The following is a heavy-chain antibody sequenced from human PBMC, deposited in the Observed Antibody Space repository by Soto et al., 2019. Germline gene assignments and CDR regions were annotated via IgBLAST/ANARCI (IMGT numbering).Heavy chain of an antibody. J-gene: IGHJ5*02. CDR1: GGSISSYY. D-gene: IGHD2-15*01. CDR3: ARDFRYCSGGSCYKNWFDP. CDR2: IYYSGST. V-gene: IGHV4-59*01. Sequence: PSETLSLTCTVSGGSISSYYWSWIRQPPGKGLEWIGYIYYSGSTNYNPSLKSRVTISVDTSKNQFSLKLSSVTAADTAVYYCARDFRYCSGGSCYKNWFDPWGQGTLVTVSS.